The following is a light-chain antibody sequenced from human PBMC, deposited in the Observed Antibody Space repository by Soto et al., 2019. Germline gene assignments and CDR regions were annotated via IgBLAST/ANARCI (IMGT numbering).Light chain of an antibody. J-gene: IGLJ1*01. CDR3: QSYNQRLTPYV. V-gene: IGLV1-40*01. Sequence: QSVLTQPPSVSGAPGQRVTISCSGTSSSIGAGYEVHWYHQLPGTAPKLVVSGNCNRPSGVPDRLSASRSGTSASLAISGLQAEDEGHYYCQSYNQRLTPYVFGTGTKVTVL. CDR1: SSSIGAGYE. CDR2: GNC.